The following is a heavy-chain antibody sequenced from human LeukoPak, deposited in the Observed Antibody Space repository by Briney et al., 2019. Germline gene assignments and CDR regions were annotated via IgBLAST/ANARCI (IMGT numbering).Heavy chain of an antibody. J-gene: IGHJ4*02. D-gene: IGHD2-2*01. V-gene: IGHV3-23*01. CDR1: GFTFSSYA. Sequence: TGGPLRLSCAASGFTFSSYAMSWVRQAPGKGLEWVSAISGSGGSTYYADSVKGRFTISRDNSKNTLYLQMNSLRAEDTAVYYCAKRPYCSSTSCSRFFDYWGQGTLVTVSS. CDR3: AKRPYCSSTSCSRFFDY. CDR2: ISGSGGST.